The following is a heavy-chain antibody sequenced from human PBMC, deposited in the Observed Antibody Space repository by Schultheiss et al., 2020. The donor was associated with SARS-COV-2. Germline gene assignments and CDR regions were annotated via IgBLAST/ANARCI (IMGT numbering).Heavy chain of an antibody. CDR3: ASVVVPARTNWYFDL. J-gene: IGHJ2*01. D-gene: IGHD2-2*01. CDR2: ISSSSSPI. CDR1: GFNVSVRF. Sequence: GGSLRLSCAASGFNVSVRFMTWVRQGPGKGLEWVSSISSSSSPIYYGDSVKGRFTISRDNSKNTLYLQMNSLRAEDTAVYYCASVVVPARTNWYFDLWGRGTLVTVSS. V-gene: IGHV3-48*01.